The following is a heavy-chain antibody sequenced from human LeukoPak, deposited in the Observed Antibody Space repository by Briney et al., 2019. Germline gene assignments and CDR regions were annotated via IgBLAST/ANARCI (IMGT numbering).Heavy chain of an antibody. D-gene: IGHD3-10*01. CDR1: GGSISDYY. J-gene: IGHJ4*02. Sequence: KPSETLSLTCSVSGGSISDYYWSWIRQPPGKGLEWIGYIYYSSIVNYNPSLKTRVTISVDTSKNQFSLKLNSVTAADTAVYYCARWGSNMAREKGDHWGQGTLVTVSS. CDR2: IYYSSIV. V-gene: IGHV4-59*08. CDR3: ARWGSNMAREKGDH.